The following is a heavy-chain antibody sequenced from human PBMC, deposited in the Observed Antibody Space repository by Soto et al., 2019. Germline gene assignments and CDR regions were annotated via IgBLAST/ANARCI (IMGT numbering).Heavy chain of an antibody. CDR3: ARDQSGTYSVDY. CDR2: ISYDGTKK. J-gene: IGHJ4*02. V-gene: IGHV3-30-3*01. Sequence: SLRLSCAASGFTFRSHGMLWVRQAPGKGLEWVAVISYDGTKKDCADSVKGRFTISRDNSKNTLYLQMNSLRAEDTAVYYCARDQSGTYSVDYWGQGALVTVSS. CDR1: GFTFRSHG. D-gene: IGHD1-26*01.